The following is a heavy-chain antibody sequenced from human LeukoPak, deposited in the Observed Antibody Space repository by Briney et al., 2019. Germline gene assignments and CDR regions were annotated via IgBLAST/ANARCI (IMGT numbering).Heavy chain of an antibody. CDR3: ARDFFGDIVVVPAATILN. J-gene: IGHJ4*02. D-gene: IGHD2-2*01. CDR2: ISYDGSNK. Sequence: PGGSLRLSCAASGFTFSSYAMHWVRQAPGKGLEWVAVISYDGSNKYYADSVKGRFTISRDNSKNTLYLQMNSLRAEDTAVYYCARDFFGDIVVVPAATILNWGQGTLVTVSS. V-gene: IGHV3-30*04. CDR1: GFTFSSYA.